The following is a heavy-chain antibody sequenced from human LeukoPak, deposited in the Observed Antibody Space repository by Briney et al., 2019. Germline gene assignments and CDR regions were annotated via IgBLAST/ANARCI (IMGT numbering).Heavy chain of an antibody. J-gene: IGHJ6*02. Sequence: GASVKVSCEASGYTFTTYYLHWVRQAPGQGVEWMGIMNPIGGRTNYAQKFKGRVTMTRDTSTSTVYLELSSLRSEDPAAYYCARVGVSGSGRQYYYYYGMDVWGQGTTVTVSS. V-gene: IGHV1-46*01. D-gene: IGHD3-10*01. CDR1: GYTFTTYY. CDR2: MNPIGGRT. CDR3: ARVGVSGSGRQYYYYYGMDV.